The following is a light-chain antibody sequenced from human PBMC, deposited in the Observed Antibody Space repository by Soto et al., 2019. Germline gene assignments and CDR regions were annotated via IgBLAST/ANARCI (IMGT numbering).Light chain of an antibody. CDR1: SSDVGGYIY. V-gene: IGLV2-14*01. J-gene: IGLJ3*02. CDR3: SSYTSSSTWV. CDR2: EVS. Sequence: QSALTQPASVSGSPGQSITISCTGTSSDVGGYIYVSWYQRHPGKAPKLIIYEVSNRPSGVSNRFSGSKSGNTASLTISGLQAEDEADYYCSSYTSSSTWVFGGGTKLTVL.